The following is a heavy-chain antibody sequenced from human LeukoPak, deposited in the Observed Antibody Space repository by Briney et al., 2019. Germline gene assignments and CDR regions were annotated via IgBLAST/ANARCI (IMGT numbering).Heavy chain of an antibody. D-gene: IGHD2-15*01. V-gene: IGHV3-48*03. CDR3: ARDRAKGYCSGGSCVSESYYYGMDV. CDR2: ISSSGSTR. CDR1: GFTFSSYE. Sequence: PGGSLRLSWGACGFTFSSYEMRGGRQAGGKGVGGVSYISSSGSTRYYADSVKGRFTISRENAKNSLYLQMNSLRAEDTAVYYCARDRAKGYCSGGSCVSESYYYGMDVWGKGTTVTVSS. J-gene: IGHJ6*04.